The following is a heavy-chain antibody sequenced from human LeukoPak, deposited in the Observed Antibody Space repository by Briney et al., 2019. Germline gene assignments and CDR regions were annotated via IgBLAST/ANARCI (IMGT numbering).Heavy chain of an antibody. CDR1: GGSFSGYY. J-gene: IGHJ6*02. Sequence: SETLSLTCAVYGGSFSGYYWSWIRQPPGKGLEGMGEINNSGSTSYNPSLKSRVTISVDTSKNQFSLKLSSVTAADTAVYYCAREFPPRPVEMATSKGEGYYYYYGMDVWGQGTTVTVSS. CDR2: INNSGST. CDR3: AREFPPRPVEMATSKGEGYYYYYGMDV. D-gene: IGHD5-24*01. V-gene: IGHV4-34*01.